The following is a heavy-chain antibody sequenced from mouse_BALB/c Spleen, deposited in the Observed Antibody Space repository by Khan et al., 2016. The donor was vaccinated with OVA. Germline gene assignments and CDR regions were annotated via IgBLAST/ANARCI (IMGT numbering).Heavy chain of an antibody. CDR2: ISYSGST. CDR1: GYSITSGYG. D-gene: IGHD1-2*01. V-gene: IGHV3-2*02. J-gene: IGHJ2*01. CDR3: ARTARIKY. Sequence: QLEESGPGLVKPSQSLSLTCTVTGYSITSGYGWNWIRQFPGNKLEWMCYISYSGSTNYNPTLKSRISITRDTSTNPFFLQLNSVTTEDTATYYCARTARIKYWGQGTTRTASA.